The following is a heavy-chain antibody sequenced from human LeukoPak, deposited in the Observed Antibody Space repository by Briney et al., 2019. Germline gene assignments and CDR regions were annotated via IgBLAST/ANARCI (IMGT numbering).Heavy chain of an antibody. D-gene: IGHD2-2*01. CDR3: AREGYCSSPSCYADWHFDL. V-gene: IGHV3-13*04. CDR2: IGTAGDT. Sequence: GGSLRLSCAASGFTFSSYDMHWVRQATGKGLEWVSAIGTAGDTYYPGSVKGRFTISRENAKNSSYLQMNSLRAGDTAVYYCAREGYCSSPSCYADWHFDLWGRGTLVTVSS. J-gene: IGHJ2*01. CDR1: GFTFSSYD.